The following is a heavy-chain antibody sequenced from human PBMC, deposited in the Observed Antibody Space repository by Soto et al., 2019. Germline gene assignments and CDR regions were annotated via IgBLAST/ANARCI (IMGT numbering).Heavy chain of an antibody. CDR1: GFTFSSYA. CDR3: AKSLGYCSGSSCVGYYYYMDV. J-gene: IGHJ6*03. D-gene: IGHD2-15*01. CDR2: ISGSGGST. V-gene: IGHV3-23*01. Sequence: EVQLLESGGGLIQPGGSLRLSCAASGFTFSSYAMTWVRQAPGKGLEWVSGISGSGGSTYYPDSVQGHFTISRDNSKNTLYMTMNSLRAEDTAVYYCAKSLGYCSGSSCVGYYYYMDVWGKGTTVTVSS.